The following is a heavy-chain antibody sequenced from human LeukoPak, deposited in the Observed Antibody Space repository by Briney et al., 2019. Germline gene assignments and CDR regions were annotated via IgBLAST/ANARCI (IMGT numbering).Heavy chain of an antibody. CDR2: IWYDGSNK. CDR1: GFTFSSYG. CDR3: ARARYPFVVPAAIYY. J-gene: IGHJ4*02. Sequence: GGSLRLSRAASGFTFSSYGMHWVRQAPGKGLEWVAVIWYDGSNKYYADSVKGRFTISRDNSKNTLYLQMNSLRAEDTAVYYCARARYPFVVPAAIYYWGQGTLVTVSS. D-gene: IGHD2-2*01. V-gene: IGHV3-33*08.